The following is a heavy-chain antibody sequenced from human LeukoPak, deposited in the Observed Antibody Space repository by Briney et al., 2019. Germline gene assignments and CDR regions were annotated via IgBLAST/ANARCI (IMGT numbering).Heavy chain of an antibody. Sequence: GSLRLSCAASGFTFSSYSMNWVRQAPGKGLEWVSSISSSSSYIYYADSVKGRFTISRDISKNTLYLQMNSLRAEDTAVYYCASRHCSGGGCYSAGADPFDYWGQGTLVTVSS. CDR3: ASRHCSGGGCYSAGADPFDY. CDR1: GFTFSSYS. CDR2: ISSSSSYI. D-gene: IGHD2-15*01. J-gene: IGHJ4*02. V-gene: IGHV3-21*04.